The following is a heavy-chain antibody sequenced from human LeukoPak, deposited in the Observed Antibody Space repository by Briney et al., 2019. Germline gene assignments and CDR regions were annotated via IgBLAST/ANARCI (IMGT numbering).Heavy chain of an antibody. J-gene: IGHJ4*02. CDR3: ARSRSGQASGYYKWPLDY. Sequence: SVKISCKASGGTFSSYAISWVRQAPGQGLKWMGGIIPIFGTANYAQKFQGRVTITADESTSTAYMELSSLRSEDTAVYYCARSRSGQASGYYKWPLDYWGQGTLVTVSS. D-gene: IGHD3-3*01. CDR2: IIPIFGTA. V-gene: IGHV1-69*13. CDR1: GGTFSSYA.